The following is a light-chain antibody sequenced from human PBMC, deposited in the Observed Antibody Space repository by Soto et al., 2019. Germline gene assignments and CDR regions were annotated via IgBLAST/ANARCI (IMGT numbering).Light chain of an antibody. V-gene: IGKV3-15*01. J-gene: IGKJ1*01. Sequence: EIVMTQSPATLSVSPGERATLSCRASQSVSSNLAWYQQKPGQAPRLLIYGASTRATGIPARFSGSGSGTEFTLTISSLQSEDFAVYYCQQYNNWPQTCGHGTKVEIK. CDR3: QQYNNWPQT. CDR2: GAS. CDR1: QSVSSN.